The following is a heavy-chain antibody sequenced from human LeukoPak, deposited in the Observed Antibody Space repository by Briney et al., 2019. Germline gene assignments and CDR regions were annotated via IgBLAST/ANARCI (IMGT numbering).Heavy chain of an antibody. CDR3: AKAGDLDY. J-gene: IGHJ4*02. V-gene: IGHV3-30*18. Sequence: GGSLRLSCAASGFTFSTYGMHWVGQAPGQGLEWGAVISYDGSNKYYADSVKGRFTISRDNSKNTLYLQMNSLRAEDTAVYYCAKAGDLDYWGQGTLVTVSS. D-gene: IGHD7-27*01. CDR1: GFTFSTYG. CDR2: ISYDGSNK.